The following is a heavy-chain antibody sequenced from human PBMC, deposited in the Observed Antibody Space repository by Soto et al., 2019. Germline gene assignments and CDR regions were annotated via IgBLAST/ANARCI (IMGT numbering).Heavy chain of an antibody. Sequence: ASVKVSCKASGYTFTSYYMHWVRQAPGQGLEWMGIINPSGGSTSYAQKFQGRVTMTRDTSTSTVYMELSSLRSEDTAVYYCARDFVYYDSSGYLGPLYYYYYYGMDVCGQGTTVTVSS. CDR3: ARDFVYYDSSGYLGPLYYYYYYGMDV. D-gene: IGHD3-22*01. J-gene: IGHJ6*02. CDR2: INPSGGST. CDR1: GYTFTSYY. V-gene: IGHV1-46*01.